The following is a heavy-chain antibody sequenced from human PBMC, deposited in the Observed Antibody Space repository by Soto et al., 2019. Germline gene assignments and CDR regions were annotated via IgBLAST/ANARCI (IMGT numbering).Heavy chain of an antibody. CDR1: GFTFSSYA. CDR2: ISGSGGST. J-gene: IGHJ3*02. V-gene: IGHV3-23*01. D-gene: IGHD2-21*02. Sequence: EVQLLESGGGLVQPGGSLRLSCAASGFTFSSYAMSWVRQAPGKGLEWVSAISGSGGSTYYADSVKGRFTISRDNSKNTLYLQMNSLRAEDTAVYYCAKDGLADCGGDCYSNDAFDIWGQGTMVTVSS. CDR3: AKDGLADCGGDCYSNDAFDI.